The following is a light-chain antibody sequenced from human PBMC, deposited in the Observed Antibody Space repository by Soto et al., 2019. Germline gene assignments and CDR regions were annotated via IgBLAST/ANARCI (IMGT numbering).Light chain of an antibody. CDR2: EVS. J-gene: IGLJ1*01. Sequence: QSVLTQPASVSGSPGQSITISCTGTSSDVGAYTSVSWYQQHPGKAPKLMIYEVSNRPSGVSNRFSGSKSANTASLTISGLQAEDEAHYYCTSYKSDNRSYVFGTGTKVTVL. V-gene: IGLV2-14*01. CDR1: SSDVGAYTS. CDR3: TSYKSDNRSYV.